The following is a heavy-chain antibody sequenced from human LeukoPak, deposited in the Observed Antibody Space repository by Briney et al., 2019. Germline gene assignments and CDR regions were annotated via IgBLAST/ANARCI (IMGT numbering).Heavy chain of an antibody. J-gene: IGHJ4*02. D-gene: IGHD1-26*01. CDR1: GGSFSGYY. V-gene: IGHV4-34*01. CDR3: RIVGATGGDFDY. CDR2: INHSGST. Sequence: SETLSLTCAVYGGSFSGYYWSWIRQPPGKGLEWIGEINHSGSTNYNPSLKSRVTISVDTSKNQFSLKLSSVTAADTAVYYCRIVGATGGDFDYWGQGTLVTVSS.